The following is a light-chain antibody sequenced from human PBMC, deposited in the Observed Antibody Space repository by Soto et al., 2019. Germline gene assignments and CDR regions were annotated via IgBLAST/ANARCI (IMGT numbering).Light chain of an antibody. V-gene: IGKV1-5*01. Sequence: DIQMTQSPSTLSASVGDRVTITCRASQSISTWLAWYQQKPGKVPKLLIYDASSLESGVPSRFSGGGSGTEFTLTISSLQPDDFATYYCQQYDNLQAFGQGTRLEIK. CDR1: QSISTW. CDR3: QQYDNLQA. J-gene: IGKJ5*01. CDR2: DAS.